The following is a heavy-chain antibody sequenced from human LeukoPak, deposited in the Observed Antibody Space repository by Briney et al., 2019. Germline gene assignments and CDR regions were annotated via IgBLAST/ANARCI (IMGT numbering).Heavy chain of an antibody. V-gene: IGHV1-8*01. CDR1: GYTFTTSD. Sequence: ASVKVSCTASGYTFTTSDINWVRQATGQGLEWMGWMNPNSGKTGSAQKFQGRLTMTKNTSTSTAYMEVTGLKFEDTAIYYCARGRPGPAGAGTYDFWGQGTLITVSS. CDR3: ARGRPGPAGAGTYDF. J-gene: IGHJ4*02. D-gene: IGHD6-13*01. CDR2: MNPNSGKT.